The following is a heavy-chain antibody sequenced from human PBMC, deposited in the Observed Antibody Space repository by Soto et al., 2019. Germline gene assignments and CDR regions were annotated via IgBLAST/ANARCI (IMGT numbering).Heavy chain of an antibody. CDR2: IDPSDSRT. Sequence: DSRKISCEASRYMFPIYHISWVRQSPGKGLEWVGKIDPSDSRTMHRPASRARSTISVDKSINTACLGWGRLKAADTAMHYCARHESNGEFEFSGQAAQITVSS. J-gene: IGHJ4*02. D-gene: IGHD2-8*01. V-gene: IGHV5-10-1*01. CDR3: ARHESNGEFEF. CDR1: RYMFPIYH.